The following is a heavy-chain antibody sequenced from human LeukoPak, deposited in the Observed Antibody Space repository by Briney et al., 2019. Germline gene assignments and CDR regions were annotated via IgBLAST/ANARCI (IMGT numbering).Heavy chain of an antibody. CDR1: GFTFSSYW. Sequence: GGSLRLSCAASGFTFSSYWMHWVRQAPGKGLMWVARIDSDGSTTSYADSVKGRLTMSRDNAKNTLYLQMDSLRAEDTAMYYCVRVGYYESSGYYYYGMDVWGQGTTVTVSS. CDR2: IDSDGSTT. J-gene: IGHJ6*02. D-gene: IGHD3-22*01. CDR3: VRVGYYESSGYYYYGMDV. V-gene: IGHV3-74*01.